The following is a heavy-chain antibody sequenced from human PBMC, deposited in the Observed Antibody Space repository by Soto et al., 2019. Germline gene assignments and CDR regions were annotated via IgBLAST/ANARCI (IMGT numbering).Heavy chain of an antibody. CDR2: INHSGST. V-gene: IGHV4-34*01. J-gene: IGHJ4*02. D-gene: IGHD6-13*01. Sequence: SETLSLTCAVYGGSFSGYYWIWIRQPPGKGLEWIGEINHSGSTNYNPSLKSRVTISVDTSKNQFSLKLSSVTAADTAVYYCASKMYSSSWYDDYWGQGTLVTVSS. CDR1: GGSFSGYY. CDR3: ASKMYSSSWYDDY.